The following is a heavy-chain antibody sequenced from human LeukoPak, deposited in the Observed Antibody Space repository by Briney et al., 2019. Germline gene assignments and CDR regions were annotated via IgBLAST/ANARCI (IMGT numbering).Heavy chain of an antibody. Sequence: PGGSLRLSRAAPGFTFSSYAMSWVRQAPGKGLEWVSAISGSGGSTYYADSVKGRFTISRDNSKNTLYLQMNSLRAEDTAVYYCAKDHNGDYVFDYWGQGTLVTVSS. CDR2: ISGSGGST. CDR1: GFTFSSYA. CDR3: AKDHNGDYVFDY. V-gene: IGHV3-23*01. D-gene: IGHD4-17*01. J-gene: IGHJ4*02.